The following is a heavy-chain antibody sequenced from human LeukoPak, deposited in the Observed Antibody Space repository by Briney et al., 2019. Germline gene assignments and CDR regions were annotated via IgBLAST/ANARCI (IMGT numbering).Heavy chain of an antibody. J-gene: IGHJ6*03. D-gene: IGHD3-10*01. CDR1: GFTFSSYW. CDR3: ARKRAMVRGVYYYYMDV. CDR2: IKQDGSEK. V-gene: IGHV3-7*01. Sequence: GGSLRLSCAASGFTFSSYWMSWVRQAPGKGLGWVANIKQDGSEKYYVDSVKGRFTISRDNAKNSLYLQMNSLRAGDTAVYYCARKRAMVRGVYYYYMDVWGKGTTVTISS.